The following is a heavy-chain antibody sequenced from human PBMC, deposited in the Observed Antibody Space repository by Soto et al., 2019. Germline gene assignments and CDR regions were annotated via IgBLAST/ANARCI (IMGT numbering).Heavy chain of an antibody. D-gene: IGHD2-2*01. CDR1: GGTFSSYA. CDR2: IIPIFGTA. J-gene: IGHJ4*02. V-gene: IGHV1-69*13. CDR3: ARGENIVVVPTTPYYFDY. Sequence: GGSVKVSCKASGGTFSSYAISWVRQAPGQGLEWMGGIIPIFGTANYAQKFQGRVTITADESTSTAYMELSSLRSEDTAVYYCARGENIVVVPTTPYYFDYWGQGTLVTVSS.